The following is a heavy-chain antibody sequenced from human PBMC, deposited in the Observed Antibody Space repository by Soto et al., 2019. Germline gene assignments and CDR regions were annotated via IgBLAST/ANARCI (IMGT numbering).Heavy chain of an antibody. CDR2: IYYRGST. V-gene: IGHV4-59*11. CDR3: ARMRPTGWHDYYFYGMDV. CDR1: GGSLSDHY. Sequence: QVQLQESGPGLVKPSETLSLTCSVSGGSLSDHYWTWIRQSPGKALEWIGCIYYRGSTYYNPSLKSRVTISVDTSKRQFSMRLSSVTAADTAVYYCARMRPTGWHDYYFYGMDVWGQGTTVTVSS. D-gene: IGHD6-19*01. J-gene: IGHJ6*02.